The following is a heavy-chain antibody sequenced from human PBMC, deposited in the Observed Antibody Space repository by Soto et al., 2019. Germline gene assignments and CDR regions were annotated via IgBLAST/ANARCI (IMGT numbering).Heavy chain of an antibody. CDR1: GYTFTSYA. V-gene: IGHV1-3*01. D-gene: IGHD3-22*01. Sequence: ASVKVSCKASGYTFTSYAMHWVRQAPGQRLEWMGWINAGNGNTKYSQKFQGRVTITRDTSASTAYMELSSLRSEDTAVYYCARGEYYYDSRGYWFDPWGQGTLVTVSS. CDR2: INAGNGNT. CDR3: ARGEYYYDSRGYWFDP. J-gene: IGHJ5*02.